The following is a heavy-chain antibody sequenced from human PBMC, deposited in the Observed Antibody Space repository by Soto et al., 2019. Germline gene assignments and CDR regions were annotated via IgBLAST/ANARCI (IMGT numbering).Heavy chain of an antibody. V-gene: IGHV3-11*06. Sequence: QVQLVESGGGLVEHGGSLRLSCAASGFSVGDNYMTWIRQAPGKGLEWLSYSSSSGGYTNYADSVKGRFTISRDNAKNSLYLQMDSLRAEDTAVYFCARSSGRRHVFTFDYGLDVWGQGTTVTVSS. CDR2: SSSSGGYT. CDR1: GFSVGDNY. CDR3: ARSSGRRHVFTFDYGLDV. D-gene: IGHD3-16*01. J-gene: IGHJ6*02.